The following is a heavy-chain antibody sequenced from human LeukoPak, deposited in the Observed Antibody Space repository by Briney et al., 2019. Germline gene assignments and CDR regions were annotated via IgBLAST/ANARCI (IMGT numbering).Heavy chain of an antibody. CDR1: GGSISSYY. J-gene: IGHJ4*02. V-gene: IGHV4-59*05. D-gene: IGHD4-23*01. Sequence: SETLSLTCTVSGGSISSYYWSWIRQPPGKGLEWIGSIYYSGSTYYNPSLKSRVTISVDMSKNQFSLNLSSVTATDTAVFYCARQVGTSVDFDYWGQGTLVTVSS. CDR3: ARQVGTSVDFDY. CDR2: IYYSGST.